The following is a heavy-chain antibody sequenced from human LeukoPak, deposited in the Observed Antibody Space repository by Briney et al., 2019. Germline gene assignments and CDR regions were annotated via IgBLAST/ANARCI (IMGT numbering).Heavy chain of an antibody. CDR3: ARPGYAGSSSFDY. D-gene: IGHD6-6*01. CDR2: ISGSGGST. Sequence: GGSLRLSCAASGFTFSSYAMSWVRQAPGKGLEWVSAISGSGGSTYYADSVKGRFTISRDNSKNTLYLQMNSLRAEDTAVYYCARPGYAGSSSFDYWGQGTLVTVSS. CDR1: GFTFSSYA. V-gene: IGHV3-23*01. J-gene: IGHJ4*02.